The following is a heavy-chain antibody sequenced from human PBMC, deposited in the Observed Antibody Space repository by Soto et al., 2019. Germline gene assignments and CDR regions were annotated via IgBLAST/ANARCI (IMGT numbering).Heavy chain of an antibody. Sequence: EVQLVESGGGLVQPGGSLRLSCAASGFTVSSTYMIWVRQAPGKGLQWVSTIQSGDSAYYADSVKGRFTISRDTSKNTLYLQMNSLRVDDTAVYYCARIVAGYWGQGTLVTVSS. CDR2: IQSGDSA. CDR1: GFTVSSTY. D-gene: IGHD5-12*01. CDR3: ARIVAGY. V-gene: IGHV3-66*01. J-gene: IGHJ4*02.